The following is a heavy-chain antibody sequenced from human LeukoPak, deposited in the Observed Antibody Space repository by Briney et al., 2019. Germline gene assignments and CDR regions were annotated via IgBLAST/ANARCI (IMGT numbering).Heavy chain of an antibody. CDR2: IYTSGST. V-gene: IGHV4-61*02. CDR3: ARGPGYSYYAMDV. J-gene: IGHJ6*02. CDR1: GGSISSGSYY. Sequence: SQTLSLNCTVSGGSISSGSYYWSWIRQPAGKGLEWIGRIYTSGSTNYNPSLKSRVTTSVDTSKNQFSLKLSSVTAADTAVYYCARGPGYSYYAMDVWGQGTTVTVSS.